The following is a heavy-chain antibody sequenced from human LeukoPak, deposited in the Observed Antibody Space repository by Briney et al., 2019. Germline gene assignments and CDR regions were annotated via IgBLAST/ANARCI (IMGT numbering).Heavy chain of an antibody. CDR1: GYSISSGYY. Sequence: PSETLSLTCAVPGYSISSGYYWGWIRQPPGKGLEWIGSIYHSGSAYYNPSLKSRVTISVDTSKNQFSLKLSSVTAADTAVYYCARNMIVVVNSEFDIRGQGTMVTVSS. J-gene: IGHJ3*02. D-gene: IGHD3-22*01. CDR2: IYHSGSA. V-gene: IGHV4-38-2*01. CDR3: ARNMIVVVNSEFDI.